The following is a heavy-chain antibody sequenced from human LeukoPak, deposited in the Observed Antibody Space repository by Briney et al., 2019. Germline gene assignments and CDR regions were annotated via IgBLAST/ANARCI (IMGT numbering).Heavy chain of an antibody. J-gene: IGHJ4*02. CDR2: IIPIFGTA. CDR1: GGTFSSYA. CDR3: ARDGAHYYGSGIPLPFDY. Sequence: ASVKVSCKASGGTFSSYAISWVRQAPGQGLEWMGGIIPIFGTANYAQKFQGRVTITADESTSTAYMELSSLRSEDTAVYYCARDGAHYYGSGIPLPFDYWGQGTLVTVSS. V-gene: IGHV1-69*13. D-gene: IGHD3-10*01.